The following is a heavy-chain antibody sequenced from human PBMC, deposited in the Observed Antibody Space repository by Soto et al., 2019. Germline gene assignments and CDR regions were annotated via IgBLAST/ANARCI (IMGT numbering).Heavy chain of an antibody. D-gene: IGHD3-9*01. Sequence: ASVKVSCKASGYTFTSYAMHWVRQAPGQRLEWMGWINAGNGNTKYSQKFQGRVTITRDTSASTAYMELSSLRSEDTAVYYCARTSYDILTGPGIDYWGREPWSPSPQ. CDR1: GYTFTSYA. V-gene: IGHV1-3*01. J-gene: IGHJ4*02. CDR2: INAGNGNT. CDR3: ARTSYDILTGPGIDY.